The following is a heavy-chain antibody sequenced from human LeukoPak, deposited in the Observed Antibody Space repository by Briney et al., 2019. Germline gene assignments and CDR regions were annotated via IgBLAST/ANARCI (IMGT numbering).Heavy chain of an antibody. CDR1: GYRFTSYW. Sequence: GESLKISCKGSGYRFTSYWIGWVRPMPGKGLEWMGIIYPGDSDTRYSPSFQGQVTISADKSISTAYLQWSSLKASDTAMYYCARHDRSLGAEEIDYWGQGTLVTVSS. CDR2: IYPGDSDT. CDR3: ARHDRSLGAEEIDY. J-gene: IGHJ4*02. V-gene: IGHV5-51*01.